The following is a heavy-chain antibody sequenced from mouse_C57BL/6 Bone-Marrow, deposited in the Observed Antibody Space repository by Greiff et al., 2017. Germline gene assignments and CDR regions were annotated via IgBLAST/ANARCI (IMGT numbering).Heavy chain of an antibody. CDR2: IDPSDSDT. Sequence: QVQLQQPGAELVMPGASVKLSCKASGYTFTSYWMHWVKQRPGQGLEWIGEIDPSDSDTNYNQKFKGKSTLTVAKSSSTAYMQLSSRTSEDSAVYYCARVPLYSNYVYAMDYWGQGTSVTVSS. CDR1: GYTFTSYW. V-gene: IGHV1-69*01. J-gene: IGHJ4*01. D-gene: IGHD2-5*01. CDR3: ARVPLYSNYVYAMDY.